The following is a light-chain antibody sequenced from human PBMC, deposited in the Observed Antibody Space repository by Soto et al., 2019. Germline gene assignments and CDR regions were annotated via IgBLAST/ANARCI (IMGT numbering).Light chain of an antibody. CDR2: EDN. J-gene: IGLJ3*02. Sequence: QSALTQPASVSGSPGQSITISCTGTSSDVGSYNLVSWYQQHPGKAPKVLIYEDNKRPSGASDHFSGSKSGNTASLTISGLQAEDEADYFCCSYAGSSTLLFGGGTKLTVL. V-gene: IGLV2-23*01. CDR3: CSYAGSSTLL. CDR1: SSDVGSYNL.